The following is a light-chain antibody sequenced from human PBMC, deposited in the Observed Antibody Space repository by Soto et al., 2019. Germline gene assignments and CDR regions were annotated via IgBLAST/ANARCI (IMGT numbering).Light chain of an antibody. CDR3: QQRSSWPLT. CDR2: DAS. Sequence: EILLAQSPATLSLSPVEIATLSCRSSQTIRSYLSWYQQKPGQAPRLLIFDASNRATGIPARFSGTGSGTDFTLTISSLEPEDFAVYYCQQRSSWPLTFGGGTKVE. J-gene: IGKJ4*02. V-gene: IGKV3-11*01. CDR1: QTIRSY.